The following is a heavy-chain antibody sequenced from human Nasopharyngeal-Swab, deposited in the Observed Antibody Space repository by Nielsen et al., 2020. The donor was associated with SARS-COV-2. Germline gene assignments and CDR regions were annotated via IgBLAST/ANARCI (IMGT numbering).Heavy chain of an antibody. CDR3: ARAAEDIVVVPAAMCFDY. Sequence: SETLSLTCAVYGGSFSGYYWSWIRQPPGKGLEWIGEINHSGSTNYSPSLKSRVTISVDTSKNQFSLKLSSVTAADTAVYYCARAAEDIVVVPAAMCFDYWGQGTLVTVSS. CDR1: GGSFSGYY. J-gene: IGHJ4*02. V-gene: IGHV4-34*01. CDR2: INHSGST. D-gene: IGHD2-2*01.